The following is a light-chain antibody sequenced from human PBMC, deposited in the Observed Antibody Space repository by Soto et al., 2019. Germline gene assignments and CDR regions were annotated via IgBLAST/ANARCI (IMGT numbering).Light chain of an antibody. CDR3: QQYSSSPTYT. V-gene: IGKV3-20*01. Sequence: EIVLTQSPGTLSLSPGVRATLSCRASQSVSSSYLAWYQQKPGQAPRLLIYGASSRATGIPDRFSGSGSGTDFTLTISRLEPEGFAVYFCQQYSSSPTYTFGQGTKLEIK. CDR2: GAS. J-gene: IGKJ2*01. CDR1: QSVSSSY.